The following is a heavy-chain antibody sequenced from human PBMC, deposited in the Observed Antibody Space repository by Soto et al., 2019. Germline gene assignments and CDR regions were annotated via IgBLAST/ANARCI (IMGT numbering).Heavy chain of an antibody. CDR1: GGSISSYY. CDR2: IYYSGST. V-gene: IGHV4-59*01. CDR3: ARGFVVVVAATPGVSWYFDL. D-gene: IGHD2-15*01. Sequence: PSETLSLTCTVSGGSISSYYWSWIRQPPGKGLEWIGYIYYSGSTNYNPSLKSRVTISVDTSKNQFSLKLSSVTAADTAVYYCARGFVVVVAATPGVSWYFDLWGRSTLVTVSS. J-gene: IGHJ2*01.